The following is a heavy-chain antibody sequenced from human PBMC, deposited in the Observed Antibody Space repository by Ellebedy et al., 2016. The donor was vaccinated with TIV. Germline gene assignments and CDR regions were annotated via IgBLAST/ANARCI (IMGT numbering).Heavy chain of an antibody. CDR1: RGTFSSYA. D-gene: IGHD4-23*01. J-gene: IGHJ2*01. V-gene: IGHV1-69*06. CDR3: ARGVGVVTYNPSYWYFDL. Sequence: SVKVSXKASRGTFSSYAISWVRQAPGQGLEWMGGIIPIFGTANYAQKFQGRVTITADKSTNTAYMELSSLRSEDTAVYYCARGVGVVTYNPSYWYFDLWGRGTLVTVSS. CDR2: IIPIFGTA.